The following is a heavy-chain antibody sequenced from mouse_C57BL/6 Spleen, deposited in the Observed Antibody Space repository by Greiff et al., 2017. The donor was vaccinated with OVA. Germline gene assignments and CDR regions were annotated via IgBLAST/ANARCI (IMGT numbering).Heavy chain of an antibody. CDR3: ARRGWDGDFDY. CDR2: ISNGGGST. CDR1: GFTFSDYY. V-gene: IGHV5-12*01. Sequence: EVQLVESGGGLVQPGGSLKLSCAASGFTFSDYYMYWVRQTPEKRLEWVAYISNGGGSTYYPDTVKGRFTISRDNAKNTLYLQMSRLKSEDTAMYYCARRGWDGDFDYWGQGTTLTVSS. J-gene: IGHJ2*01. D-gene: IGHD4-1*01.